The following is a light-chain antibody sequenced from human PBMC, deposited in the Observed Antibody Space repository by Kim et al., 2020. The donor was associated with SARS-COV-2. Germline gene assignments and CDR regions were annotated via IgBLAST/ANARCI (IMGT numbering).Light chain of an antibody. CDR3: QTWGSSSDVV. CDR2: QDK. CDR1: RLGDKY. V-gene: IGLV3-1*01. Sequence: SYELTQPPSLSVSPGQSASLTCSGHRLGDKYTSWYQQKAGQSPVMVIYQDKKRPSGIPERFSGSNSENTATLTISGTQAMDEAVYYCQTWGSSSDVVFGGGTQLTVL. J-gene: IGLJ2*01.